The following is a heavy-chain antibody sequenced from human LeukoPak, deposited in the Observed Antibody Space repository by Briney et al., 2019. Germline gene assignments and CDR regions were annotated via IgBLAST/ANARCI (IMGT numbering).Heavy chain of an antibody. D-gene: IGHD3-22*01. CDR2: IRGSSSTI. J-gene: IGHJ4*02. Sequence: PGGSLRLSCAASGFTFSSYSMTWVRQAPGKGLEWVSYIRGSSSTIYYADSVKGRFTVSRDNAKNSLYLQMNSLRAEDTAVCYCAREWFYFDYWGQGSLVTVSS. V-gene: IGHV3-48*01. CDR3: AREWFYFDY. CDR1: GFTFSSYS.